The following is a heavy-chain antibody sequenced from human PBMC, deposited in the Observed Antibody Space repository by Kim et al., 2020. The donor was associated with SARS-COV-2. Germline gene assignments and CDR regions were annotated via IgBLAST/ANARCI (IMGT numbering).Heavy chain of an antibody. CDR3: ARVSIAAADNYYYYGMDV. Sequence: KGRFTISRDNAKNSLYLQMNSLRAEDTAVYYCARVSIAAADNYYYYGMDVWGQGTTVTVSS. J-gene: IGHJ6*02. V-gene: IGHV3-11*06. D-gene: IGHD6-13*01.